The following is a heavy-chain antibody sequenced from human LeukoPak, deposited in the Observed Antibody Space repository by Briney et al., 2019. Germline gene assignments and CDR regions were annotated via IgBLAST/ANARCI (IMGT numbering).Heavy chain of an antibody. CDR2: IKQDGSEK. CDR3: ARTSITIFGGEASFIDY. J-gene: IGHJ4*02. V-gene: IGHV3-7*01. D-gene: IGHD3-3*01. CDR1: GFTFSSYW. Sequence: PGGSLRLSCAASGFTFSSYWMSWVRQAPGKGLEWVANIKQDGSEKYYVDSVKGRFTIFRDNAKNSLYLQMNSLRAEDTAVYYCARTSITIFGGEASFIDYWGQGTLVTVSS.